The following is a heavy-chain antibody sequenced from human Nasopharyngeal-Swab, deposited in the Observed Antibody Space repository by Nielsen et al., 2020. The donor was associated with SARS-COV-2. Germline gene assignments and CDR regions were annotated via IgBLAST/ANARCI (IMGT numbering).Heavy chain of an antibody. J-gene: IGHJ3*02. D-gene: IGHD3-22*01. V-gene: IGHV3-11*04. CDR2: ISSSGNPI. CDR3: AKPLKNFYDSSGPYDGFNI. Sequence: MRQSPGKGLVWVSYISSSGNPIYYADSVKGRFTIFRDSAKNSLFLQMNRLRAEDTAVYYCAKPLKNFYDSSGPYDGFNIWGQGTLVTVSS.